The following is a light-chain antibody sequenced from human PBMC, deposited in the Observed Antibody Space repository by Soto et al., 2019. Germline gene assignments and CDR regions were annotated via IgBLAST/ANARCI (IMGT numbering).Light chain of an antibody. CDR1: SSDVGGYNY. V-gene: IGLV2-14*01. CDR2: DVS. CDR3: SSYTSRSTLGV. Sequence: QSALTQPASVSGSPGQSITISCTGTSSDVGGYNYVSWYQQHPGKAPKLMIYDVSNRPSGVSNRFSGSKSGNTASLTISGLQAEDEGDYYCSSYTSRSTLGVFGTGTKVTVL. J-gene: IGLJ1*01.